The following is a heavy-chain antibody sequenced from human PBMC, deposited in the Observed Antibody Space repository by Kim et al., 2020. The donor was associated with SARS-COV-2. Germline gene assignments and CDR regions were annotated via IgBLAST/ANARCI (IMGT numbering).Heavy chain of an antibody. V-gene: IGHV3-7*03. CDR1: GFTFSSYW. CDR2: IKQDGSEK. Sequence: GGSLRLSCAASGFTFSSYWMSWVRQAPGKGLEWVANIKQDGSEKYYVDSVKGRFTISRDNAKNSLYLQMNSLRAEDTAVYYCARDLRSPYYYDSSGYLNWGQGTLVTVSS. CDR3: ARDLRSPYYYDSSGYLN. J-gene: IGHJ4*02. D-gene: IGHD3-22*01.